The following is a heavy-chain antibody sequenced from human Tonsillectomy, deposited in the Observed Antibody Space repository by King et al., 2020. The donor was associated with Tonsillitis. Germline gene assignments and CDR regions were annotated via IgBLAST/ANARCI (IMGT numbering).Heavy chain of an antibody. V-gene: IGHV4-59*01. J-gene: IGHJ6*04. CDR1: GGSISSYY. CDR3: ARAQAMDV. CDR2: ISYTGST. Sequence: VQLQESGPGLVKPSETLSLTCTVSGGSISSYYWSWIRQPPGKGLEWVGYISYTGSTNYNPSLKSRVTISVDTSKNHFSLKLSSVTAADTAVYYCARAQAMDVWGKGTTVTVSS.